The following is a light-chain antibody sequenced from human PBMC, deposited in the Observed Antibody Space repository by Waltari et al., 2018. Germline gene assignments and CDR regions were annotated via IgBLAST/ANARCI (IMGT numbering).Light chain of an antibody. J-gene: IGKJ1*01. CDR2: GAS. V-gene: IGKV3-20*01. Sequence: EIVLTQSPGTLSLSPGERDTLSCRASQSVSRALAWYQQHPGQAPRLLIYGASNRATGIPDRFSGSGSGTDFSLIISRLEPEDFAVYYCQHYVSLPVTFGQGTKVEIK. CDR3: QHYVSLPVT. CDR1: QSVSRA.